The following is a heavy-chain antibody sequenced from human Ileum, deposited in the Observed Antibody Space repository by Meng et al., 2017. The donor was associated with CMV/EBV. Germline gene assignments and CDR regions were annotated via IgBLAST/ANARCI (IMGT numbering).Heavy chain of an antibody. CDR1: GGSMCSIC. Sequence: QVKLTGSGPGPVKPPETPSLSCAVSGGSMCSICWSWIRQPPGKGLEWIGYVCYNGITDYNPSLKSRITISGDTSKNQFSLQVTSVTAADTAMYYCALRGLAAGTLQQWGQGTLVTVSS. V-gene: IGHV4-59*01. J-gene: IGHJ1*01. CDR3: ALRGLAAGTLQQ. D-gene: IGHD6-13*01. CDR2: VCYNGIT.